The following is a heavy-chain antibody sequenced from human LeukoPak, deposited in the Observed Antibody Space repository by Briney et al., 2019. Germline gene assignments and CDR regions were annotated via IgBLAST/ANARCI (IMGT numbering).Heavy chain of an antibody. CDR3: ARAVTLAGTTGGY. J-gene: IGHJ4*02. D-gene: IGHD1-7*01. Sequence: ASVKVSCKASGYTFTGYYMHWVRQAPGQGLEWMGWINPNSGGTNYAQKFQGRVTMTRDTSISTAHMELSRLRSDDTAVYYCARAVTLAGTTGGYWGQGTLVTVSS. CDR2: INPNSGGT. V-gene: IGHV1-2*02. CDR1: GYTFTGYY.